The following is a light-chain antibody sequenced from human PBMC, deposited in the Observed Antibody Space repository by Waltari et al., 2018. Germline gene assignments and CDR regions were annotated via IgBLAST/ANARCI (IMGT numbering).Light chain of an antibody. J-gene: IGKJ1*01. CDR1: QSAKTS. CDR3: QQYNIWPWT. V-gene: IGKV3D-15*01. CDR2: RAS. Sequence: EVVMTQSPATLSVSPGERVSLSCRASQSAKTSLAWYPQTPGQAPRLLIYRASTRAAGVPDRFSGSGSGTEFTLTISSLQSEDSAIYYCQQYNIWPWTFGQGTKVDIK.